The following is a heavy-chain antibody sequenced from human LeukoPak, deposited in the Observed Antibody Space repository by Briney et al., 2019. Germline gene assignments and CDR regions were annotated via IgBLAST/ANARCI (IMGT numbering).Heavy chain of an antibody. CDR2: ISSSGTTI. J-gene: IGHJ4*02. CDR1: GFTFSSYE. V-gene: IGHV3-48*03. CDR3: ARDHYYYHSSGYSYYFDY. D-gene: IGHD3-22*01. Sequence: PGGSLRLSCAASGFTFSSYEMNWVRQAPGKWLEWVSYISSSGTTIYYADSVKGRFTISRDNAKNSLYLQMNSLRAEDTAVYYCARDHYYYHSSGYSYYFDYWGQGTLVTVSS.